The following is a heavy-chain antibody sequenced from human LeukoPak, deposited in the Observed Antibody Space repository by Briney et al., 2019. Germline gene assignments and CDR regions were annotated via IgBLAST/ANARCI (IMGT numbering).Heavy chain of an antibody. V-gene: IGHV1-69*06. J-gene: IGHJ6*02. Sequence: SVKVSCKASGGTFSSYAISWVRQAPGQGLEWMGGIIPVFGTANYAQKFQGRVTITADKSTSTAYMELSSLRSEDTAVYYCARDNGEGDGYNSFFSGYYGMDVWGQGTTVTVSS. CDR3: ARDNGEGDGYNSFFSGYYGMDV. D-gene: IGHD5-24*01. CDR1: GGTFSSYA. CDR2: IIPVFGTA.